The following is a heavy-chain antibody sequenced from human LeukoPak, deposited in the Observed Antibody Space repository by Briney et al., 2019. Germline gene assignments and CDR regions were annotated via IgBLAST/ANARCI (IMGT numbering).Heavy chain of an antibody. J-gene: IGHJ4*02. Sequence: GGSLRLSCVTSGFSFSSYGMHWVRQAPDKGLEWVAFIRFDGNYIHYADSVKGRFTISRDNAKNSLYLQMNSLRAEDTAVYFCVRAIGSNTLWGQGTLVTVSS. D-gene: IGHD4-23*01. V-gene: IGHV3-30*02. CDR2: IRFDGNYI. CDR3: VRAIGSNTL. CDR1: GFSFSSYG.